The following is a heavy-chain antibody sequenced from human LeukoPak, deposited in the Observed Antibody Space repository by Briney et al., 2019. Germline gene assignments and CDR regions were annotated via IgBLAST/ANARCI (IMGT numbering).Heavy chain of an antibody. V-gene: IGHV4-39*07. CDR1: GGSISSSSYY. CDR3: ARAAYCTNGVCYGNDY. D-gene: IGHD2-8*01. CDR2: IYHSGST. Sequence: PSETLSLTCTVSGGSISSSSYYWGWLRQTPGKGLEWIGSIYHSGSTYYNPSLKSRVTISVDTSKNQFSLKLSSVTAADTAVYYCARAAYCTNGVCYGNDYWGQGTLVTVSS. J-gene: IGHJ4*02.